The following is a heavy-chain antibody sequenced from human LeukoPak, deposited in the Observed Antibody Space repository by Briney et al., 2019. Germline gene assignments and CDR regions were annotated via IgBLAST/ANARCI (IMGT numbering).Heavy chain of an antibody. V-gene: IGHV4-4*07. CDR2: IYTSGST. J-gene: IGHJ6*03. CDR3: AREGDGVLWFGESQNYYYYYMDV. CDR1: GGSISSYY. D-gene: IGHD3-10*01. Sequence: NSSETLSLTCTVSGGSISSYYWSWIRQPAGKGLEWIGRIYTSGSTNYNPSLKSRVTMSVDTSKNQFSLKLSSVTAADTAVYYCAREGDGVLWFGESQNYYYYYMDVWGKGTTVTISS.